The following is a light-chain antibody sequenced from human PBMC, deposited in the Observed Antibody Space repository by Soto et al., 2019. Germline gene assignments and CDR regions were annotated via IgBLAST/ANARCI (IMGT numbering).Light chain of an antibody. CDR3: CSYAGSYTLV. Sequence: QSALTQPASVSGSPGQSITISCTGTSSDVGTYNLVSWYQQHPGKAPKLMIYEDNKRPSGVSNRFSGSKSGNTASLTVSGLKAEDEADYYCCSYAGSYTLVFGGGTKLTVL. CDR1: SSDVGTYNL. J-gene: IGLJ2*01. CDR2: EDN. V-gene: IGLV2-23*01.